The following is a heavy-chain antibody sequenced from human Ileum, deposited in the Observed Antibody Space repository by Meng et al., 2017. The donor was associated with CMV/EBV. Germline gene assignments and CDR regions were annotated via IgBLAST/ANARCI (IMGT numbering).Heavy chain of an antibody. D-gene: IGHD6-13*01. CDR2: ISDRGKNT. V-gene: IGHV3-23*01. CDR3: AKSSSSWHHRAFDY. CDR1: GLTFSSDA. Sequence: ASGLTFSSDARSGFHQAPGKGLDWVTTISDRGKNTYYADSVKGRFIISRDNSKNTLYLQMNSLRAEDTAVYYCAKSSSSWHHRAFDYWGQGTLVTVSS. J-gene: IGHJ4*02.